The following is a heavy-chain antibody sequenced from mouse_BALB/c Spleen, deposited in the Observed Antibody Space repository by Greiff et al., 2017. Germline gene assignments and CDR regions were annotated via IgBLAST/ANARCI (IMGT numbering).Heavy chain of an antibody. J-gene: IGHJ2*01. V-gene: IGHV3-2*02. Sequence: DVKLQESGPGLVKPSQSLSLTCTVTGYSITSDYAWNWIRQFPGNKLEWMGYISYSGSTSYNPSLKSRISITRDTSKNQFFLQLNSVTTEDTATYYCARSGNDGYYGYWGQGTTLTVSS. CDR3: ARSGNDGYYGY. D-gene: IGHD2-3*01. CDR2: ISYSGST. CDR1: GYSITSDYA.